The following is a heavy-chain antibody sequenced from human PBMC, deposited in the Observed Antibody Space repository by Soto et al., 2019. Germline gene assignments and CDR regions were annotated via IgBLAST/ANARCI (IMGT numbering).Heavy chain of an antibody. CDR3: ASRDPGTSVDY. Sequence: SATLSLTCAVSGGSFTSNNWWTWVRQPPGQGLEWIGEIYRTGSTNYNPSLKSRVTISLDKSENQFSLKVTSLTAADTAVYYCASRDPGTSVDYWGQGTLVTVSS. J-gene: IGHJ4*02. CDR1: GGSFTSNNW. CDR2: IYRTGST. D-gene: IGHD1-7*01. V-gene: IGHV4-4*02.